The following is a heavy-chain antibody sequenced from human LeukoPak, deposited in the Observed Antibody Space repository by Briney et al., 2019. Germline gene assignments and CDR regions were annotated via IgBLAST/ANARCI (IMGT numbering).Heavy chain of an antibody. D-gene: IGHD3-3*01. J-gene: IGHJ4*02. Sequence: GGSLRLSCAASGFTFSSYAMSWVRQAPGKGLEWVSAISGSGGSTYYADSVKGRFTISRDNSKNTLYLQMNSLRAEDTAVYYCAKTDYDFWSGRAYYFDYWGQGTLVTVSS. CDR1: GFTFSSYA. CDR2: ISGSGGST. CDR3: AKTDYDFWSGRAYYFDY. V-gene: IGHV3-23*01.